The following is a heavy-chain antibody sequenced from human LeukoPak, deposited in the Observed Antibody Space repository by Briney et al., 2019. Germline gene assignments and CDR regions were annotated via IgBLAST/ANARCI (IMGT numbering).Heavy chain of an antibody. CDR1: GFTVSSNY. CDR3: TTCIFSSGYRYWYFDL. V-gene: IGHV3-21*03. Sequence: GSLRLSCAASGFTVSSNYMNWVRQAPGKGLEWVSSISSSSSYIYYADSVKGRFTISRDNAKKSLYLQMNSLKTEDTAVYYCTTCIFSSGYRYWYFDLWGRGTLVTVSS. CDR2: ISSSSSYI. J-gene: IGHJ2*01. D-gene: IGHD3-22*01.